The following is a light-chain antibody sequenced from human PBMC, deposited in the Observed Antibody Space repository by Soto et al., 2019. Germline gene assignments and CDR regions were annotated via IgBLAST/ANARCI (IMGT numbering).Light chain of an antibody. CDR3: QSYDSSLSRV. J-gene: IGLJ2*01. CDR2: GNS. Sequence: QSVLTQPPSVSGAAGQRVTSSCTGSSSKIGAGYDVHWYQQIPGTAPKLLIYGNSNRPSGVPDRFSGSKSGTSASLAITGLQAEDEADYYCQSYDSSLSRVFGGGTKLTVL. CDR1: SSKIGAGYD. V-gene: IGLV1-40*01.